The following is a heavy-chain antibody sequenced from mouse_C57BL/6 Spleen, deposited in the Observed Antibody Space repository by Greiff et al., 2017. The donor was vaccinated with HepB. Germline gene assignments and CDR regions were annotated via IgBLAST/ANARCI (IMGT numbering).Heavy chain of an antibody. Sequence: EVQLVESGGGLVQPGGSLKLSCAASGFTFSDYYMYWVRQTPEKRLEWVAYISNGGGSTYYPDTVKGRFTISRDNAKNTLYLQMSRLKSEDTAMYYCARHDTTGGFAYWGQGTLVTVSA. CDR2: ISNGGGST. CDR3: ARHDTTGGFAY. V-gene: IGHV5-12*01. D-gene: IGHD1-1*01. CDR1: GFTFSDYY. J-gene: IGHJ3*01.